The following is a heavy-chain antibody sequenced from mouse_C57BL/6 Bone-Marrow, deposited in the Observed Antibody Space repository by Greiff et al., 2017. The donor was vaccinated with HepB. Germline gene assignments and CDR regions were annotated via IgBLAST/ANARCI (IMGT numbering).Heavy chain of an antibody. CDR2: IHPNSGST. D-gene: IGHD1-1*01. V-gene: IGHV1-64*01. CDR1: GYTFTSYW. Sequence: QVQLKQPGAELVKPGASVKLSCKASGYTFTSYWMHWVKQRPGQGLEWIGMIHPNSGSTNYNEKFKSKATLTVDKSSSTAYMQLSSLTSEDSAVYYCARSEIYYYGSRDYWGQGTTLTVSS. CDR3: ARSEIYYYGSRDY. J-gene: IGHJ2*01.